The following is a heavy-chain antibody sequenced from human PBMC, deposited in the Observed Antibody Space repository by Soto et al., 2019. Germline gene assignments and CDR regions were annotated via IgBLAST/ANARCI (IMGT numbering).Heavy chain of an antibody. V-gene: IGHV1-18*01. J-gene: IGHJ6*02. CDR3: ARSLWPSGSYYTRLYYYYGMDV. CDR1: GYTFTSYG. Sequence: QVQLVQSGAEVKKPGASVKVSCKASGYTFTSYGISWVRQAPGQGLEWMGWISAYNGNTNYAQKLQGRVTMTTDTSTSTAYMELRSLRSDDTAVYYCARSLWPSGSYYTRLYYYYGMDVWGQGTTVTVSS. D-gene: IGHD3-10*01. CDR2: ISAYNGNT.